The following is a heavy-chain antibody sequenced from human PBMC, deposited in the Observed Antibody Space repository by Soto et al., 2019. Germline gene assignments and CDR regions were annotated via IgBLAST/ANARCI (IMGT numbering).Heavy chain of an antibody. CDR3: AREGLPFEVNYYYGMDV. CDR2: TYYRSKWYN. V-gene: IGHV6-1*01. D-gene: IGHD2-2*01. CDR1: GDSVSSNSAA. J-gene: IGHJ6*02. Sequence: PSQTLSLTCAISGDSVSSNSAAWNWIRQSPSRGLEWLGRTYYRSKWYNDYAVSVKSRITINPDTSKNQFSLQLNSVTPEDTAVYYCAREGLPFEVNYYYGMDVWGQGTTVTVSS.